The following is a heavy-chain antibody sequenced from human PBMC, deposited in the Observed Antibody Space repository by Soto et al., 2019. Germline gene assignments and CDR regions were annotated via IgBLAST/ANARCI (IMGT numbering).Heavy chain of an antibody. J-gene: IGHJ6*02. CDR2: MNPNSGNT. CDR3: ARERTGTTSMDV. V-gene: IGHV1-8*01. D-gene: IGHD1-1*01. Sequence: QVQLVQSGAEVKKPGASVKVSCKASGYTFTSYDLNWVRQATGQGLEWMGWMNPNSGNTGYAQKFQGRVTMTRNTSISTPYMELSSLRSEDTAVYYCARERTGTTSMDVWGQGTTVTVSS. CDR1: GYTFTSYD.